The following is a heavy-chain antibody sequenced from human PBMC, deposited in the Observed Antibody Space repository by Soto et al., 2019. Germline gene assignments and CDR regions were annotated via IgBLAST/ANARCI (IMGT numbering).Heavy chain of an antibody. D-gene: IGHD1-1*01. J-gene: IGHJ4*02. V-gene: IGHV3-21*01. CDR1: GFTFSSYS. CDR3: ARDLREMAATNYFDY. CDR2: ISSSSSYI. Sequence: EVQLVESGGGLVKPGGSLRLSCAASGFTFSSYSMNWVRQAPGKGLEWVSSISSSSSYIYYAESVKGRFTISRDNAKNSLYLQMNSLRAEDTAVYYCARDLREMAATNYFDYWGQGTLVTVSS.